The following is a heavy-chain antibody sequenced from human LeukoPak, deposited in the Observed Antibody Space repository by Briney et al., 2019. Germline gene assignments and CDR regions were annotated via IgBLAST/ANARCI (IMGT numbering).Heavy chain of an antibody. V-gene: IGHV1-18*01. J-gene: IGHJ4*02. CDR3: ARERASVATFWDY. CDR2: ISAYNGNT. CDR1: GYTLTNYA. Sequence: ASVKVSCKASGYTLTNYALNWVRQAPGQGLEWMGWISAYNGNTNYAQKLQGRVTMTTDTSTSTAYMELRSLRSDDTAVYYCARERASVATFWDYWGQGTLVTVSS. D-gene: IGHD5-12*01.